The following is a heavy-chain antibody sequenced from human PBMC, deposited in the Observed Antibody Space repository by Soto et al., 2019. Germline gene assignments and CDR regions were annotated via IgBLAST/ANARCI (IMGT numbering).Heavy chain of an antibody. Sequence: GGSLRLACAASGFTVSSDSMTWVRQAPGKGLEWVSAISGSGSNTYYADSVKGRFTLSRDNSKNTLYLQMNSLRADDTAVYFCAKDPSYSSSWYVPPFDYWGQGALVTAPQ. CDR3: AKDPSYSSSWYVPPFDY. D-gene: IGHD6-13*01. CDR1: GFTVSSDS. CDR2: ISGSGSNT. V-gene: IGHV3-23*01. J-gene: IGHJ4*02.